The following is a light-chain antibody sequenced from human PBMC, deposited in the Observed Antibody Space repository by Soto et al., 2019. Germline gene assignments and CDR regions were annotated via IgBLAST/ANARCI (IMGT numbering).Light chain of an antibody. Sequence: DIQMTQSPSTLSASVGDRVTITCLASQSISSWLAWYQQKPGKAPKLLIYMASSLEGGVPSRFSGSGSGTEFTLTISSLQPDDFATYYCQQYNSYSWTFGQGTKVEIK. CDR3: QQYNSYSWT. J-gene: IGKJ1*01. CDR1: QSISSW. V-gene: IGKV1-5*03. CDR2: MAS.